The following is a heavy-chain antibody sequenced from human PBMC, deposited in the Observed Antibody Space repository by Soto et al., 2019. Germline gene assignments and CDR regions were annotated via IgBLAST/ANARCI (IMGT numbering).Heavy chain of an antibody. V-gene: IGHV3-23*01. CDR1: GFTFSSYA. D-gene: IGHD4-17*01. CDR3: AKPSVPRPRKTVTFDF. Sequence: EVQLLESGGGLVQPGGSLRLSCAASGFTFSSYAMSWVRQAPGKGLEWVSAISGSGGSTYYADSVKGRFTISRDNSKKTLYLQMNSLRDEATAVYYCAKPSVPRPRKTVTFDFWGQGTLVTVSS. J-gene: IGHJ5*01. CDR2: ISGSGGST.